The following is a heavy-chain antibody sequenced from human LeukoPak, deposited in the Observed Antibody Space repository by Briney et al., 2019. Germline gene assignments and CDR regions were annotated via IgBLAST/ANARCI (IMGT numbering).Heavy chain of an antibody. D-gene: IGHD2-2*01. Sequence: GGSLRLSCAASGFTFSSYAMSWVRQAPGKGLEWVSAISGSGGSTYYADSVKGRFTISRDNSKNTLYLQMNSLRAEDTAVYYCAKFGDIVVVPAALDYWGQGTLVTVSS. CDR1: GFTFSSYA. V-gene: IGHV3-23*01. CDR3: AKFGDIVVVPAALDY. J-gene: IGHJ4*02. CDR2: ISGSGGST.